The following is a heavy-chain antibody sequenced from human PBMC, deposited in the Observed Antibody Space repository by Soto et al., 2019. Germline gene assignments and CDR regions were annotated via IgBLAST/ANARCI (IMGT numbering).Heavy chain of an antibody. CDR3: PKEQWRYSSGYYYSSSPFQH. CDR2: ISYDGSNK. D-gene: IGHD3-22*01. CDR1: GFTFSSYG. V-gene: IGHV3-30*18. J-gene: IGHJ1*01. Sequence: GGSLRLSCAASGFTFSSYGMHWVREAPGKGLEWVAVISYDGSNKYYADSVKGRFTFSRDNSKNTLYLQMNSLRAEDTAVYYCPKEQWRYSSGYYYSSSPFQHWGQGTLVTVSS.